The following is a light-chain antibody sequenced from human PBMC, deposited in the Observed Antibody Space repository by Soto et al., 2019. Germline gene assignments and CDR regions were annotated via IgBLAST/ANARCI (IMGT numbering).Light chain of an antibody. CDR1: QSVSSY. Sequence: EIVLTQSPATLSLSPGERATLSCRASQSVSSYLAWYQQKPGQAPRLLIYDASNRATGIPAMFSGSGSGTDFTLTISSLEDEDFAVYYCQQSNNCLTFGGGTKVDIK. CDR2: DAS. V-gene: IGKV3-11*01. CDR3: QQSNNCLT. J-gene: IGKJ4*01.